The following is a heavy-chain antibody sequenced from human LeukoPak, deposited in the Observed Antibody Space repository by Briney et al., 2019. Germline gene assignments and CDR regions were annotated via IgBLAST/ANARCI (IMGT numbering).Heavy chain of an antibody. D-gene: IGHD3-10*01. J-gene: IGHJ4*02. CDR3: ARDRDYYNYFEY. V-gene: IGHV3-7*04. Sequence: GGSLRLSCAASGFTLSRYWMSWVRQAPGKGLEWVANIKHDGSEKYYVDSVRGRFTISRDNAKNSLYLQMNSLRGEDTAVYYCARDRDYYNYFEYWGQGTLVTVSS. CDR2: IKHDGSEK. CDR1: GFTLSRYW.